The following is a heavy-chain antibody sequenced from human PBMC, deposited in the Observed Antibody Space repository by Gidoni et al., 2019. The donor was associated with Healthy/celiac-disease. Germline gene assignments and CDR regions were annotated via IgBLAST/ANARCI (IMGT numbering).Heavy chain of an antibody. J-gene: IGHJ3*02. CDR1: GFTFSSYG. CDR3: ARDRGYYDSSGYYYPGIDAFDI. V-gene: IGHV3-33*01. CDR2: IWYDGSNK. D-gene: IGHD3-22*01. Sequence: QVQLVESGGGVVQPGRSLRLSWAASGFTFSSYGMHWVRQAPGKGLEWVAVIWYDGSNKYYADSVKGRFTISRDNSKNTLYLQMNSLRAEDTAVYYCARDRGYYDSSGYYYPGIDAFDIWGQGTMVTVSS.